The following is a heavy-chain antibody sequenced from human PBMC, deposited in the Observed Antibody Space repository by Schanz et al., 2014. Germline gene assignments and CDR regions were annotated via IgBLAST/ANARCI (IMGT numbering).Heavy chain of an antibody. Sequence: QVQLVQSGAEVKKPGASVKVSCKASGYTFTNFYIHWARQAPGQGLEWVGIINPSEGGTSFPQKFKDRLTMTRDTSTSTFYMELSGLRSEDTAVYYCAGAFDSSGYYFDYWGQGTLVTVSS. J-gene: IGHJ4*02. V-gene: IGHV1-46*03. CDR1: GYTFTNFY. D-gene: IGHD3-22*01. CDR2: INPSEGGT. CDR3: AGAFDSSGYYFDY.